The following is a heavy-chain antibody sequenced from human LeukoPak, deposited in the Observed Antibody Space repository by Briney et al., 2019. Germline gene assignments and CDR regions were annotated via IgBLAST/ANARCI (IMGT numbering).Heavy chain of an antibody. D-gene: IGHD4-17*01. CDR3: ASPTDYGDYLSGYYYGMDV. CDR1: GGTFSSYA. J-gene: IGHJ6*02. V-gene: IGHV1-69*04. CDR2: IIPILGIA. Sequence: SVKVSCKASGGTFSSYAISRVRQAPGQGLEWMGRIIPILGIANYAQKFQGRVTITADKSTSTAYMELSSLRSEDTAVYYCASPTDYGDYLSGYYYGMDVWGQGTTVTVSS.